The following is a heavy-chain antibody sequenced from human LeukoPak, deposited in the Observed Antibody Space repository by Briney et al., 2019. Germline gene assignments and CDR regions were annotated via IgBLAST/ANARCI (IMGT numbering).Heavy chain of an antibody. J-gene: IGHJ4*02. CDR1: GSPFTSYW. D-gene: IGHD5-12*01. Sequence: PRGSLHISALSSGSPFTSYWIGWAGPLPGKGLEWMGISYPGDSDTRYSPSFQGQVTISAEKSISTAYLQWSSLKASDTAMYYCARPGEVAELDYWGQGTLVTVSS. CDR2: SYPGDSDT. V-gene: IGHV5-51*01. CDR3: ARPGEVAELDY.